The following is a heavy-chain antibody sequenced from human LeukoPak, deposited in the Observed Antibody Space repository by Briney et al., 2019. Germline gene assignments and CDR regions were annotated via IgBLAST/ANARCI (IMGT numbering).Heavy chain of an antibody. J-gene: IGHJ4*02. CDR1: GGSISSSSYY. V-gene: IGHV4-39*01. Sequence: SETLALTCTVSGGSISSSSYYWGWIRQPPGKGLEWIGSIYYSGSTYYHPSLKSRVTISVDTYKNKCCLKRISVTAADTAVYYCASGSGTAFDYWGQGTLLTVSS. CDR2: IYYSGST. CDR3: ASGSGTAFDY. D-gene: IGHD1/OR15-1a*01.